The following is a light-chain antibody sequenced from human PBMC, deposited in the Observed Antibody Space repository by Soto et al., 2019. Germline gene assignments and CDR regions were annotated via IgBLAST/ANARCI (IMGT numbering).Light chain of an antibody. J-gene: IGLJ1*01. CDR1: SSDVGGYNY. CDR2: DVS. CDR3: CSYTSSSTPWV. Sequence: SVLTRPASVSGSPGQSITISCTGTSSDVGGYNYVSWYQQHPGKAPKLMIYDVSDRPSGVSNRFSASKSGNTAPLTISGLQAEDEADYYCCSYTSSSTPWVFGTGTKVTVL. V-gene: IGLV2-14*03.